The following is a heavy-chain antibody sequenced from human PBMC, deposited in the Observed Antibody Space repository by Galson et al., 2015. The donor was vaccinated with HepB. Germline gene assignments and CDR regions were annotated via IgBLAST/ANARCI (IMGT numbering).Heavy chain of an antibody. Sequence: ETLSLTCAVYGGSFSAYYWSWIRQPPGKGLEWIGEINHSGSAKYNPSLKSRVTISVDTSKNQFSLRLSSVTAADTAVYFCARVPPGGGDAFDIWGQGTMVTVSS. CDR3: ARVPPGGGDAFDI. J-gene: IGHJ3*02. V-gene: IGHV4-34*01. CDR2: INHSGSA. CDR1: GGSFSAYY. D-gene: IGHD3-16*01.